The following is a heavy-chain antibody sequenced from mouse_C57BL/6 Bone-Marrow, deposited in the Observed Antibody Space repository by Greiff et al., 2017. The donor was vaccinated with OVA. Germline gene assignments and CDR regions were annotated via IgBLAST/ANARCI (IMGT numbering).Heavy chain of an antibody. D-gene: IGHD4-1*01. CDR1: EYEFPSHD. V-gene: IGHV5-2*01. CDR3: ARHDGLGHWYFDV. J-gene: IGHJ1*03. CDR2: INSDGGST. Sequence: VQLKESGGGLVQPGESLKLSCESNEYEFPSHDMSWVRKTPEKRLELVAAINSDGGSTYYPDTMERRFIISRDNTKETLYLQMSSLRSEDTALYYCARHDGLGHWYFDVWGTGTTVTVSS.